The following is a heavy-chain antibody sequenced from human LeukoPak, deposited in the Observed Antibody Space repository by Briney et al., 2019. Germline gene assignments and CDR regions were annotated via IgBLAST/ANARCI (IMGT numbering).Heavy chain of an antibody. Sequence: SETLSLTCTVSGGSISSYYWSWIRQPPGKGLGWIGYIYYSGSTNYNPSLKSRVTISVDTSKNQFSLKLSSVTAADTAVYYCARVNGGAGYWGQGTLVTVSS. CDR3: ARVNGGAGY. J-gene: IGHJ4*02. D-gene: IGHD4-23*01. CDR1: GGSISSYY. CDR2: IYYSGST. V-gene: IGHV4-59*01.